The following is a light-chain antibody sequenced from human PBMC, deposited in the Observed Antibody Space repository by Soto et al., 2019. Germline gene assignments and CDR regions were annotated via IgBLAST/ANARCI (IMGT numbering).Light chain of an antibody. CDR1: SSDIGGYNS. V-gene: IGLV2-14*03. CDR3: SSYTSGTTLV. Sequence: QSVLTQPASVSGSPGQSITISCTGTSSDIGGYNSVSWYQQHPGKVPQVMIYDVNSRPSGVSNRFSGSKSGNTASLTISGLQAEDEADYYCSSYTSGTTLVFGGGTQLTVL. CDR2: DVN. J-gene: IGLJ2*01.